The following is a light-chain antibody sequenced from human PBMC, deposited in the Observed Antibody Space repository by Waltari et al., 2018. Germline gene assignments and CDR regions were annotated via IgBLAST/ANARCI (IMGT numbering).Light chain of an antibody. Sequence: DIQMTQSPSSLSASVGDRVTITCQASQGINKYLNWYQQKPGKPPTLLIYDASNLETGVPSMCSGSGSGRHFTLAISSLQPEDIATYYCQQYGNLPPSVTFGQGTRLRL. J-gene: IGKJ5*01. V-gene: IGKV1-33*01. CDR3: QQYGNLPPSVT. CDR2: DAS. CDR1: QGINKY.